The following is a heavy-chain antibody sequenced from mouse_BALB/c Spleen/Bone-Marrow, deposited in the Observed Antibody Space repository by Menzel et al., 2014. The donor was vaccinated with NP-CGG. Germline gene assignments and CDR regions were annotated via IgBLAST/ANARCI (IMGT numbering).Heavy chain of an antibody. CDR2: IDPENGDT. J-gene: IGHJ1*01. CDR3: NRYDWYFDV. Sequence: VQLQQPGAELVWSGASVKLSCTASGFNIKDYYMHWVKQRPEQGLEWIGWIDPENGDTEYAPKFQGKATMTADTSSNTAYLQLGSLTSEDTAVYYCNRYDWYFDVWGAGTTVTVSS. D-gene: IGHD2-14*01. CDR1: GFNIKDYY. V-gene: IGHV14-4*02.